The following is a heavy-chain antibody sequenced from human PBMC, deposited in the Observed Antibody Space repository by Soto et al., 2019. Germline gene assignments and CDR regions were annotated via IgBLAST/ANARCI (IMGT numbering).Heavy chain of an antibody. CDR3: ARAYSNYYYYSYYMDV. CDR1: GYTFTSYG. V-gene: IGHV1-18*01. D-gene: IGHD4-4*01. CDR2: ISAYNGNT. J-gene: IGHJ6*03. Sequence: ASVKVSCKASGYTFTSYGISWVRQAPGQGLEWMGWISAYNGNTNYAQKLQGRVTMTTDTSTSTAYMELRSLRSDDTAVYYCARAYSNYYYYSYYMDVWGKGTTVTVSS.